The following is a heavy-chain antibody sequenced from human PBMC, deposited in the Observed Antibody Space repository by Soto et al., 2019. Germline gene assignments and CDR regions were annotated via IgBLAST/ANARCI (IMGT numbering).Heavy chain of an antibody. CDR1: GYTFTSYG. D-gene: IGHD2-15*01. Sequence: ASVKVSCKASGYTFTSYGISWVRQAPGQGLEWMGWISAYNGNTNYAQKLQGRVTMTTDTSTSTAYMELRSLRSDDTAVYYCARFWGGVVAATPADYWGQGTLVTVSS. V-gene: IGHV1-18*01. J-gene: IGHJ4*02. CDR2: ISAYNGNT. CDR3: ARFWGGVVAATPADY.